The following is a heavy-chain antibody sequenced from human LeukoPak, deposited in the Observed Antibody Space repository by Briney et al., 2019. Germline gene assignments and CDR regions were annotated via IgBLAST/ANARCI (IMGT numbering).Heavy chain of an antibody. D-gene: IGHD4/OR15-4a*01. J-gene: IGHJ4*02. V-gene: IGHV4-59*01. CDR1: GGSISSYY. Sequence: SETLSLTCAVSGGSISSYYWSWIRQPPGRGLEWIGYIYYSGSANYNPSLKSRVTISVDTSKNQFSLKLSSVTAADTAVYYCATSTVPTLYSDYWGQGTLVTVSS. CDR3: ATSTVPTLYSDY. CDR2: IYYSGSA.